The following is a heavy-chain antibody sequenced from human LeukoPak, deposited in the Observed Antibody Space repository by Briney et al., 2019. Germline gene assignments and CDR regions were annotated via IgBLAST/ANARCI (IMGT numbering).Heavy chain of an antibody. CDR3: AKPSRASGVVVFFDN. D-gene: IGHD3-22*01. V-gene: IGHV4-39*01. J-gene: IGHJ4*02. Sequence: SETLSLTCTVSGGSISSSSYYWGWIRQPPGKGLEWIGSIYYSGSTYYNPSLKSRVTISVDTSKNQFSLKLSSVTAADTAVYYCAKPSRASGVVVFFDNWGQGTLVTVSS. CDR1: GGSISSSSYY. CDR2: IYYSGST.